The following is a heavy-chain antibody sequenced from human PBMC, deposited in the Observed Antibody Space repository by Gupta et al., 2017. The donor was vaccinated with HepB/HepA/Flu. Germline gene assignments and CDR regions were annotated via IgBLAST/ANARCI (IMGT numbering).Heavy chain of an antibody. Sequence: QVQLQESGPGLVKPSETLSLTCTVSGGSISSYYWSWIRQPAGKGLEWIGRIYTSGSTNYNPSLKSRVTMSVDTSKNQFSLKLSSVTAADTAVYYCARLGIVVVPAAIPEVYYYYYYMDVWGKGTTVTVSS. CDR1: GGSISSYY. D-gene: IGHD2-2*01. CDR2: IYTSGST. J-gene: IGHJ6*03. CDR3: ARLGIVVVPAAIPEVYYYYYYMDV. V-gene: IGHV4-4*07.